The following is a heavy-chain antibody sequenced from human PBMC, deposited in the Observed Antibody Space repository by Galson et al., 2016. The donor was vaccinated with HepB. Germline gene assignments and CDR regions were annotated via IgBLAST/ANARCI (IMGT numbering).Heavy chain of an antibody. Sequence: SLRLSCAASGFTFSDYWVTWVRQTPGEGLEWVANIKHDGSEKYYVDAVKGRFTISRDNAKNSLYLQMNSLRPEDTAVYYCSSAAYHYSSNGYYFAYWGQGTLVTVSS. J-gene: IGHJ4*02. CDR2: IKHDGSEK. V-gene: IGHV3-7*05. CDR3: SSAAYHYSSNGYYFAY. CDR1: GFTFSDYW. D-gene: IGHD3-22*01.